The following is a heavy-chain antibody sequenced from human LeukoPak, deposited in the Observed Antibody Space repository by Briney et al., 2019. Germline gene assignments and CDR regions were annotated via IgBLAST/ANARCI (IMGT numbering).Heavy chain of an antibody. J-gene: IGHJ4*02. CDR2: IKTKTDGETT. CDR3: TTDYYDYVWGSYRPDY. Sequence: PGGSLRLSCAASGLTFSNAWMSWVRQAPGQGLEWVARIKTKTDGETTDYAAPVKGRFTISRDDSKNTLYLQMNSLKIEDTAVYYCTTDYYDYVWGSYRPDYWGQGTLVTVSS. CDR1: GLTFSNAW. V-gene: IGHV3-15*01. D-gene: IGHD3-16*02.